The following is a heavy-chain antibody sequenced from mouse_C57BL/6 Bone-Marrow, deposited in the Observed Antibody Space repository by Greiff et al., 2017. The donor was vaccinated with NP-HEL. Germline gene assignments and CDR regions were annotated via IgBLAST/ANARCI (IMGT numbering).Heavy chain of an antibody. D-gene: IGHD1-1*01. J-gene: IGHJ2*01. CDR3: AITTVRNFDY. CDR2: IDPSDSYT. Sequence: QVQLQQPGAELVKPGASVKLSCKASGYTFTSYWMQWVKQRPGQGLEWIGEIDPSDSYTNYNQKFKGKATLTVDTSSSTAYMQLSSLTSEDSAVYYCAITTVRNFDYWGQGTTLTVSS. CDR1: GYTFTSYW. V-gene: IGHV1-50*01.